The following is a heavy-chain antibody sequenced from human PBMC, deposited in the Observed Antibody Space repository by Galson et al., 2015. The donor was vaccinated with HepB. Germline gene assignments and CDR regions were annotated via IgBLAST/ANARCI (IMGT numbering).Heavy chain of an antibody. J-gene: IGHJ4*02. V-gene: IGHV1-18*01. Sequence: YTFTSFGISWVRQAPGQGLEWMGWISGYSGKTEYAQNLQGRVTVTTDTSATTAYLELRSLRSDDTAVYYCARVRLVSAGLNDYWGQGTLVTVSS. CDR2: ISGYSGKT. CDR3: ARVRLVSAGLNDY. D-gene: IGHD5/OR15-5a*01. CDR1: YTFTSFG.